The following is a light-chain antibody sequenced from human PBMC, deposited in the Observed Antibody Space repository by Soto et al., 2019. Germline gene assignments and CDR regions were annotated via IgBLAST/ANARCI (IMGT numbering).Light chain of an antibody. CDR3: RQSYSTPLT. CDR2: AAS. Sequence: DIQMNPAPSSLSASVGDRVTITCRASQSISSYLNWYQQKPGKAPKLLIYAASSLQSGVPSRFSGSGSGTDFTLTISSLQPEDFATYYCRQSYSTPLTFGGGTKV. CDR1: QSISSY. J-gene: IGKJ4*02. V-gene: IGKV1-39*01.